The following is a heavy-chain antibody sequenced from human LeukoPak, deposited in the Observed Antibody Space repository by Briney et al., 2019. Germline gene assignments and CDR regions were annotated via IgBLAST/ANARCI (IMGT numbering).Heavy chain of an antibody. V-gene: IGHV1-69*13. CDR1: GGTFSSYA. J-gene: IGHJ4*02. CDR3: ARTLADYYDSSGYEPQFDY. D-gene: IGHD3-22*01. CDR2: IIPIFGTA. Sequence: ASVKVSCKASGGTFSSYAISWVRQAPGQGLEWMGGIIPIFGTANYAQKFQGRVTITADESTSTAYMELSSLRPEDTAVYYCARTLADYYDSSGYEPQFDYWGQGTLVTVSS.